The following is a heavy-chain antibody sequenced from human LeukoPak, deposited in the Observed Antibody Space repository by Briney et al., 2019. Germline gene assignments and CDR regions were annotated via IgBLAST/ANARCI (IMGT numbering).Heavy chain of an antibody. V-gene: IGHV5-51*01. J-gene: IGHJ4*02. D-gene: IGHD5-18*01. CDR1: GYSFTSYW. CDR3: ARRGDTAMDPFDY. Sequence: GESLKISCKGSGYSFTSYWIGWVRPMPGKGLEWMGIIYPGDSDTRYSPSFQGQVTISADKSISTAYLQWSSLKASDTAMYYCARRGDTAMDPFDYWGQGTLVTVSS. CDR2: IYPGDSDT.